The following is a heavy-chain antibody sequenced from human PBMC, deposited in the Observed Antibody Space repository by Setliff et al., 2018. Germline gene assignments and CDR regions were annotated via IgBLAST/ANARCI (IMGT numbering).Heavy chain of an antibody. CDR3: ARYWGAYYYDWKFDP. Sequence: GASVKVSCKASGYIFTGYYIHWVRQAPGQGLECMGRINPNNGGTNYAQKFQGRVTMTRDTSISTAYMDLSRLRSDDTAVYYCARYWGAYYYDWKFDPWGQGTLVTVSS. CDR2: INPNNGGT. J-gene: IGHJ5*02. D-gene: IGHD3-22*01. CDR1: GYIFTGYY. V-gene: IGHV1-2*06.